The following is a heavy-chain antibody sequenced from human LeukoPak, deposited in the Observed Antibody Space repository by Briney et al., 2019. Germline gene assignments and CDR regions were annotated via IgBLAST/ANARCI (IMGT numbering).Heavy chain of an antibody. CDR2: IYHSGST. J-gene: IGHJ4*02. CDR1: GYSISSGYY. V-gene: IGHV4-38-2*01. Sequence: PSETLSLTCAVSGYSISSGYYWGWVRQPPGEGLEWIGSIYHSGSTYYNPSLKSRVTISVDTSKNQFSLKLSSVTAADTAVYYWARENYGSGPFDYWGQGTLVTVSS. D-gene: IGHD3-10*01. CDR3: ARENYGSGPFDY.